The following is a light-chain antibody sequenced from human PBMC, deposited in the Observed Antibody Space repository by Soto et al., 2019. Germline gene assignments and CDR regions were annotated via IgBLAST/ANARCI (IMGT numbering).Light chain of an antibody. J-gene: IGLJ1*01. CDR3: SSYTSSSTGV. V-gene: IGLV2-14*01. CDR2: EVS. CDR1: NGDECGYNF. Sequence: QCVLTQPASVSGSPGQSITIPCTGTNGDECGYNFVSWYEHHPGKAAQRMIYEVSNQHSGVSIRFSVSKSGNIASPTNSGLQAENEAEYYCSSYTSSSTGVFGTGTKGTVL.